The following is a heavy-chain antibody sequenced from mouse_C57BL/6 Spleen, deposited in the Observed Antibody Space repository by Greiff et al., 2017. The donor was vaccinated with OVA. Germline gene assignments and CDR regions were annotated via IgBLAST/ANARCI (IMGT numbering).Heavy chain of an antibody. D-gene: IGHD1-1*02. CDR3: ARKGDYGLWFAY. J-gene: IGHJ3*01. Sequence: VQLQQSGPGLVKPSQSLSLTCSVTGYSITSGYYWNWIRQFPGNKLEWMGYISYDGSNNYNPSLKNRISITRDTSKNQFFLKLNSVTTEDTATYYCARKGDYGLWFAYWGQGTLVTVSA. CDR1: GYSITSGYY. V-gene: IGHV3-6*01. CDR2: ISYDGSN.